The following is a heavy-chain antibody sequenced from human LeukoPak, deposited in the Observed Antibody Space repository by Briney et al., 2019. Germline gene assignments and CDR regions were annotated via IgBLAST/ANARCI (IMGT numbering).Heavy chain of an antibody. Sequence: GASVKVSCTASGYTFTGYYMHWVRQAPGQGLEWMGWINPNSGGTNYAQKFQGRVTMTRDTSISTAYMELSRLRSDDTAVYYCARALLTYYDILANNWFDPWGQGTLVTVSS. CDR1: GYTFTGYY. CDR3: ARALLTYYDILANNWFDP. D-gene: IGHD3-9*01. V-gene: IGHV1-2*02. CDR2: INPNSGGT. J-gene: IGHJ5*02.